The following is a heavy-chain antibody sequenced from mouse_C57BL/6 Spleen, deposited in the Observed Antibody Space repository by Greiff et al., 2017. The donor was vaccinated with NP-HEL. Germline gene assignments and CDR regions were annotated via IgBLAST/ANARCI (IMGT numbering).Heavy chain of an antibody. CDR3: ARRYYGSSCFDY. Sequence: VQLQQSGAELVKPGASVKMSCKASGYTFTSYWITWVKQRPGQGLEWIGDIYPGSGSTNYNEKFKSKATLTVDTSSSTAYMQLSSLTSEDSAVYYCARRYYGSSCFDYWGQGTTLTVSS. CDR2: IYPGSGST. V-gene: IGHV1-55*01. CDR1: GYTFTSYW. J-gene: IGHJ2*01. D-gene: IGHD1-1*01.